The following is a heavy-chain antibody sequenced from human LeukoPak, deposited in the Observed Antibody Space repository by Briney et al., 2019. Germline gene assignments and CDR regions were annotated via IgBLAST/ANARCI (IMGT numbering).Heavy chain of an antibody. D-gene: IGHD5-18*01. Sequence: GGSLRLSCAASGFTFSNAWMSWVRQAPGKGLEWVGHIKSKTEGGTTDFAAPVKGRFTISRDDSKDMVYLQMNSLRTEDTAVYFCAKGLTPGIQLWPQDAFDIRGQGTMVTVSS. CDR3: AKGLTPGIQLWPQDAFDI. CDR1: GFTFSNAW. V-gene: IGHV3-15*01. CDR2: IKSKTEGGTT. J-gene: IGHJ3*02.